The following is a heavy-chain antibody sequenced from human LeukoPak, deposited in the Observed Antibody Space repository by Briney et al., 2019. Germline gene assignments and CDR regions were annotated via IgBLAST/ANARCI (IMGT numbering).Heavy chain of an antibody. CDR1: GGTFSSYA. CDR2: IIPIFGTE. V-gene: IGHV1-69*13. J-gene: IGHJ4*02. CDR3: ARAHGITMVRGASVGY. Sequence: GASVNVSCKASGGTFSSYAISWVRQAPGHGREWMGGIIPIFGTENYAQKFQGRVTITADESTSTAYMELSSLRSEDTAVYYCARAHGITMVRGASVGYWGQGTLVTVSS. D-gene: IGHD3-10*01.